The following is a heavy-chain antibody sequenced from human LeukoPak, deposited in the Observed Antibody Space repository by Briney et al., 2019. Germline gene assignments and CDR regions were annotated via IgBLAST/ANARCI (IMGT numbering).Heavy chain of an antibody. CDR2: ITSSTSTI. CDR3: ARAYGNAFDI. Sequence: PGGSLRLSCAASGFIFGTYAMHWVRQAPGKGLQWVSYITSSTSTISYADSVKGRFTISRDNARSSLYLQMNSLRAEDTAVYFCARAYGNAFDIWGQGTMVTVSS. D-gene: IGHD4-17*01. J-gene: IGHJ3*02. CDR1: GFIFGTYA. V-gene: IGHV3-48*01.